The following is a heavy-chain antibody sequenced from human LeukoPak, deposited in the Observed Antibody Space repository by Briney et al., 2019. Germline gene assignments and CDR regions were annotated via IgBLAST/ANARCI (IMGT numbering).Heavy chain of an antibody. CDR3: EAIILGAATYYFDC. V-gene: IGHV3-48*03. Sequence: PGGSLRLSCAGSGFTFSSYEMNWVRPAPGKGLEWVSYISSSGSTIYYADSVKGRFTISRDNAKNSLYLQMNSLRAEDTAVYYCEAIILGAATYYFDCWGQGTLVTVSS. CDR2: ISSSGSTI. J-gene: IGHJ4*02. D-gene: IGHD2-15*01. CDR1: GFTFSSYE.